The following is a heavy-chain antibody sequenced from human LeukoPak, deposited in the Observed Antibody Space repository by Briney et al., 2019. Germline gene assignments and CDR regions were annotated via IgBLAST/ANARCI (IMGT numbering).Heavy chain of an antibody. CDR1: GGSISSGDYY. V-gene: IGHV4-31*03. CDR2: IYYSGST. CDR3: ARLSMDSYYFDH. J-gene: IGHJ4*02. Sequence: SETLSLTCTVSGGSISSGDYYWSWVRQHPGKGLEWIGSIYYSGSTYYNPSLKSRVTISVDTSKNQFSLKLSSVTAADTAVYYCARLSMDSYYFDHWGQGTLVTVSS. D-gene: IGHD3/OR15-3a*01.